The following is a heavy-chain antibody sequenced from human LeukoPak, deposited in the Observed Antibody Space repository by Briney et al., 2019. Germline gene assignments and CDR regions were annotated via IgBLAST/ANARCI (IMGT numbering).Heavy chain of an antibody. CDR2: IIPIFGTA. Sequence: SVKVSCKASGGTFSSYAISWVRQAPGQGLEWMGGIIPIFGTANYAQKFQGRVTITADKSTSTAYMELSSLRSEDTAVYYCARVEVTAIFNWFDHWGQGTLVTVSS. V-gene: IGHV1-69*06. CDR1: GGTFSSYA. CDR3: ARVEVTAIFNWFDH. J-gene: IGHJ5*02. D-gene: IGHD2-21*02.